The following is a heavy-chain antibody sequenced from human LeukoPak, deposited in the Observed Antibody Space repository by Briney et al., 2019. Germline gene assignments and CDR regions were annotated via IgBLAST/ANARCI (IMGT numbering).Heavy chain of an antibody. CDR3: AKDFSYYGSGSSLDY. Sequence: GGSLRLSCAASGFTVSSNYMSWVRQAPGKGLEWVAFIRFDGSNKYYADSVKGRFTISRDNSKNTLYLQMNSLRAEDTAVYYSAKDFSYYGSGSSLDYWGQGTLVTVSS. J-gene: IGHJ4*02. CDR2: IRFDGSNK. CDR1: GFTVSSNY. V-gene: IGHV3-30*02. D-gene: IGHD3-10*01.